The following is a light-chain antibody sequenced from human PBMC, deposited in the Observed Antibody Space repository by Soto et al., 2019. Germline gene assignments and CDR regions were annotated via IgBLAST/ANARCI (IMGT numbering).Light chain of an antibody. CDR3: ISYTTSSTSYV. J-gene: IGLJ1*01. CDR1: SSNLGLYNY. Sequence: QSALTQPASVSGSPGQSIPISCTGTSSNLGLYNYVSWYQQYPGKAPKLMIFEVSNRPSGVSNRFSASKSGNTASLTISGLQAEDEADYYCISYTTSSTSYVFGTGTKLTVL. CDR2: EVS. V-gene: IGLV2-14*01.